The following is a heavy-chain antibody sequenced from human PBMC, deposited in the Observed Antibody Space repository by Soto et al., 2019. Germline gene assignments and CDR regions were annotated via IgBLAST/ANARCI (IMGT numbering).Heavy chain of an antibody. V-gene: IGHV1-69*02. CDR3: ARAKGYNDAFDI. D-gene: IGHD5-12*01. CDR1: GGTFSSYT. J-gene: IGHJ3*02. CDR2: INPILGIA. Sequence: ASVKVSCKASGGTFSSYTISWVRQAPGQGLEWMGRINPILGIANYAQKFQGRVTITADKSTSTAYMYLSRLRSEDTAVYYCARAKGYNDAFDIWGQGTMVTVSS.